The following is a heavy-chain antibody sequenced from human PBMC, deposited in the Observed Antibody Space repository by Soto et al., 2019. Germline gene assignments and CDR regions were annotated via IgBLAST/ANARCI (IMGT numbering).Heavy chain of an antibody. Sequence: VGSLRLSCAASGFTVSSNYMSWVRQAPGKGLEWVSVIYSGGSTYYADSVKGRFTISRDNSKNTLYLQMNSLRAEDTAVYYCARAPKDYSIHFDYWGQGTLVTVSS. CDR3: ARAPKDYSIHFDY. CDR2: IYSGGST. V-gene: IGHV3-53*01. CDR1: GFTVSSNY. J-gene: IGHJ4*02. D-gene: IGHD4-4*01.